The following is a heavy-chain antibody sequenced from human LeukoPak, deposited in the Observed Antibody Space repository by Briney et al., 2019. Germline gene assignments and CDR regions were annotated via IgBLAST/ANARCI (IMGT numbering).Heavy chain of an antibody. CDR1: GGTFSSYA. D-gene: IGHD4-23*01. CDR3: AREGGDYGGNSYFQH. Sequence: SVKVSCKASGGTFSSYAISWVRQAPGQGLEWMGGIIPIFGTANYAQKFQGRVTITADESTSTAYMELSSLRSEDTAVYYCAREGGDYGGNSYFQHWGQGTLVTVSS. J-gene: IGHJ1*01. CDR2: IIPIFGTA. V-gene: IGHV1-69*13.